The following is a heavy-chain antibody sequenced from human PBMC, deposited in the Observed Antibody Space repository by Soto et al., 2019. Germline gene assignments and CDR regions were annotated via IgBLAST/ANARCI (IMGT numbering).Heavy chain of an antibody. V-gene: IGHV1-46*01. CDR2: INPSGGST. J-gene: IGHJ4*02. CDR3: TRDYGDYGGLGTFDY. Sequence: QVQLVQSGAEVKKPGASVKVSCKASGYTFTSYYMHWVRQAPGQGLEWMGIINPSGGSTSYAQKFQGRVTMTRDTSTSTVYMELSSLRSEDTAVYYCTRDYGDYGGLGTFDYWGQGTLVTVSS. CDR1: GYTFTSYY. D-gene: IGHD4-17*01.